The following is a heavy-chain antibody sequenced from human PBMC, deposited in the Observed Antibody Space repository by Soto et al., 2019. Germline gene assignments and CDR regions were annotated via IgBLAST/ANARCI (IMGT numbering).Heavy chain of an antibody. CDR3: ARGPSYSDSYFDY. Sequence: LRLSCAASGFTFSSYAMSWVRQAPGKGLEWVSAISGSGGSTYYADSVKGRFTISRDNSKNTVYLQMNSLRLEDTAVYYCARGPSYSDSYFDYWGQGTLVTVSS. CDR1: GFTFSSYA. V-gene: IGHV3-23*01. CDR2: ISGSGGST. D-gene: IGHD4-17*01. J-gene: IGHJ4*02.